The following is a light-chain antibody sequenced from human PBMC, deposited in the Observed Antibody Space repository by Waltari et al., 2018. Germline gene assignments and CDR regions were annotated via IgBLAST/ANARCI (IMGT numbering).Light chain of an antibody. Sequence: SYEVTRPPSVSVSPRQRATITCSGEKLGSKYVSWYQQKSGQSPVLVIYRDDKRPSGIPDRFSGSHSGNTATLTISGTQPMDEADYYCQAWDSSAFVFGAGTKVTVL. CDR2: RDD. V-gene: IGLV3-1*01. CDR1: KLGSKY. CDR3: QAWDSSAFV. J-gene: IGLJ1*01.